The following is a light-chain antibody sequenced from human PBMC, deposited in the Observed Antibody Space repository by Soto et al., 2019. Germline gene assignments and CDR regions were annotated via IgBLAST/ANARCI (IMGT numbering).Light chain of an antibody. CDR2: DVS. CDR3: SSYTSSSTLDVV. CDR1: SSDVGGYNY. J-gene: IGLJ2*01. Sequence: QSALTQPASVSGSPGQSITISCTGTSSDVGGYNYVSWYQQHPGKAPQLIIYDVSNRPSGVSNRFSGSKSGNTASLTISGLQAEDEADYYCSSYTSSSTLDVVFGGGTKLTVL. V-gene: IGLV2-14*01.